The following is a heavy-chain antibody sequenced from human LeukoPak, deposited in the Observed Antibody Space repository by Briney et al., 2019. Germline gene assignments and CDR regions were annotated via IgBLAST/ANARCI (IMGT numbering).Heavy chain of an antibody. CDR3: TTIRGFCSGRSCLGY. V-gene: IGHV3-15*01. J-gene: IGHJ4*02. Sequence: GVLRLSCAVSGFTFSHAWMSWVRQAPGKGLEWVGRIKSKIDGGTTDYGAPVKGRFTISRDDSKNTLYLQMNSLKSEDTAVYYCTTIRGFCSGRSCLGYWGQGTLVTVSS. CDR1: GFTFSHAW. D-gene: IGHD2-15*01. CDR2: IKSKIDGGTT.